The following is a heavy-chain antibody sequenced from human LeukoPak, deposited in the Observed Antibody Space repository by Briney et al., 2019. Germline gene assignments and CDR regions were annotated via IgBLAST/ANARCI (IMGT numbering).Heavy chain of an antibody. CDR3: ARVRSGSSAGNYGMDV. Sequence: GGSLRLSCAASGFTVRSNYMSWVCQAPGKGLVWVSRINSDGSSTTYADSVKGRFTISRDNAKNTLYVQMNSLRAEDTAVYYCARVRSGSSAGNYGMDVWGQGTTVTVSS. CDR2: INSDGSST. CDR1: GFTVRSNY. V-gene: IGHV3-74*01. D-gene: IGHD1-26*01. J-gene: IGHJ6*02.